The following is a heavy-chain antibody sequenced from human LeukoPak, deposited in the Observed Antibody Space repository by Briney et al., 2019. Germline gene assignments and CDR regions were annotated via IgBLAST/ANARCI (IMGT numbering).Heavy chain of an antibody. D-gene: IGHD3-10*01. CDR2: INHSGST. J-gene: IGHJ5*02. CDR1: GGSFSGYY. CDR3: ARGRGRRFGELLSHWFDP. Sequence: SETLSLTCAVYGGSFSGYYWSWIRQPPGKGLEWIGEINHSGSTNYNPSLKSRVTISVDTSKNQFSLKLSSMTAADTAVYYCARGRGRRFGELLSHWFDPWGQGTLVTVSS. V-gene: IGHV4-34*01.